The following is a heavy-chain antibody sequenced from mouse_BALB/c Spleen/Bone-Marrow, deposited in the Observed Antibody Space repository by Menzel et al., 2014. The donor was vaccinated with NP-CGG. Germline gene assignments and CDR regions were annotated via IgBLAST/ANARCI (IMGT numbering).Heavy chain of an antibody. Sequence: EVQRVESGPDLVKPSQSLSLTCTVAGYSITSGYGCHWIRQFPGNKLEWMGYIHYSGSTNYNPSLQSRIPITRDTSKNQFFLQLNSVTTEDTATYYCVRETAVVADFDYWGQGTTLTVSS. CDR3: VRETAVVADFDY. CDR2: IHYSGST. J-gene: IGHJ2*01. CDR1: GYSITSGYG. D-gene: IGHD1-1*01. V-gene: IGHV3-1*02.